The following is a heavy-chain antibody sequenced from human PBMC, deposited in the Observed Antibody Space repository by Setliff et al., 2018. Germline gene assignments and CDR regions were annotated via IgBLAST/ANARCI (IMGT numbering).Heavy chain of an antibody. CDR2: IYYTGTT. CDR1: GGSVSSTSYY. J-gene: IGHJ5*01. D-gene: IGHD1-1*01. CDR3: ASRTTGPGGWFDY. V-gene: IGHV4-39*01. Sequence: SETLSLTCTVSGGSVSSTSYYWGWIRQPPGKGLEWIGTIYYTGTTYYSPSLKSRVTISVDTSRNQFSLRLTSVTAADTAIYYCASRTTGPGGWFDYWGQGALVTVS.